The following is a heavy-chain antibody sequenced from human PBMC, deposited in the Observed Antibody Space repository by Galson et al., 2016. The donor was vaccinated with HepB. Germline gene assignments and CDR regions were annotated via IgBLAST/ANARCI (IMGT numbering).Heavy chain of an antibody. CDR1: GASISSNGHY. D-gene: IGHD5-24*01. V-gene: IGHV4-39*01. Sequence: ETLSLTCNVSGASISSNGHYWGWIRQPPGKGLEWIGSIYYSGSTYYNPSLKSRLAISVDMSKNQFSLKLSSVTAADTAVYYCERWLQSGNAFDLWGQGTMVTVSS. J-gene: IGHJ3*01. CDR2: IYYSGST. CDR3: ERWLQSGNAFDL.